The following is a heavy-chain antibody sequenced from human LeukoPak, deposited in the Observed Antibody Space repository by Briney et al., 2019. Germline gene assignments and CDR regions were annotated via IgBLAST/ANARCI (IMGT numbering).Heavy chain of an antibody. V-gene: IGHV3-30*03. CDR2: ISYDGNNN. CDR1: GFAFSNYG. Sequence: GGSLRLSCTASGFAFSNYGMHWVRQAPGKGLEWMATISYDGNNNYYTYSVKGRFTVSRDNSKNTLHLQMNSLRGEDTGVYYCARDRGGNEFDYWGQGTLVTVSS. D-gene: IGHD4-23*01. CDR3: ARDRGGNEFDY. J-gene: IGHJ4*02.